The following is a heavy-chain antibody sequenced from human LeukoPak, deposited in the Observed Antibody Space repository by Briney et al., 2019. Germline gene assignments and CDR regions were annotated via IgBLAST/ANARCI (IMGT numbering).Heavy chain of an antibody. J-gene: IGHJ5*02. CDR2: IYWNDDK. Sequence: SGPTLVNPTQTLTLTCTFSGFSLSTSGGGVGWIRQPPGKALEWLARIYWNDDKRYSPSLKSRLTITKDPSKNQVVLTMTNMDPVDTATYYCAHFVDTAMVDPWGQGTLVTVSS. CDR1: GFSLSTSGGG. CDR3: AHFVDTAMVDP. V-gene: IGHV2-5*01. D-gene: IGHD5-18*01.